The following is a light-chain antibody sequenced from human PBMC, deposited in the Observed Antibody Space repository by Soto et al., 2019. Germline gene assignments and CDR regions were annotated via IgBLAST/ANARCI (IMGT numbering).Light chain of an antibody. J-gene: IGKJ3*01. CDR2: GAS. CDR3: QQYDGPPLT. Sequence: EAVLTQSPGTLSLSPGDRASLSCRASQNLSRYFLACYQHTPGQAPRLLISGASRRATGISDRFNGSGSGTDFVLTINRLEPEDSAVYFCQQYDGPPLTFGPGTKVDI. V-gene: IGKV3-20*01. CDR1: QNLSRYF.